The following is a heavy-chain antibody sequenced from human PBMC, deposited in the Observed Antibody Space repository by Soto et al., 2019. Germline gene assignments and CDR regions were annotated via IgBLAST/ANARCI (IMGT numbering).Heavy chain of an antibody. Sequence: QVQLQESGPGLVKPSETLSLTCTVSGASISGNYWSWIRQPPGKGLEWIGYIYDSGITNYSPSLQSRVTMSVDRSKNQFSLALTSVTAADTAVYFCARYRRGTGWYYLDYWGQGILVTVSS. CDR3: ARYRRGTGWYYLDY. CDR2: IYDSGIT. J-gene: IGHJ4*02. V-gene: IGHV4-59*01. CDR1: GASISGNY. D-gene: IGHD6-19*01.